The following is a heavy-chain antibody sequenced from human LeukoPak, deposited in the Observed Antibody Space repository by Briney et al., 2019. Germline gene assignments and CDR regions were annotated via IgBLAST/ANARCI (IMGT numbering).Heavy chain of an antibody. V-gene: IGHV3-23*01. CDR3: AKDIEASI. CDR1: GFTFSDSA. CDR2: ISHSGANT. D-gene: IGHD2-15*01. J-gene: IGHJ4*02. Sequence: QSGGSLRLSCAASGFTFSDSAMDWVRQAPGKGLEWVSLISHSGANTFYADSVKGWFTVSRDNSKNTMYLQMNSLRAEDTAVYYCAKDIEASIWGQGTLVTVSS.